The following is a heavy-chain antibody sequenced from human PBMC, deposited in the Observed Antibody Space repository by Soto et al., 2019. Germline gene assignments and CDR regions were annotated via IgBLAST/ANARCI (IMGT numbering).Heavy chain of an antibody. CDR1: GGSISSYY. CDR2: IYYSGST. CDR3: ARLVTDLYYYYYGMDV. Sequence: SETLSLTCTVSGGSISSYYWSWIRQPPGKGLEWIGYIYYSGSTNYNPSLKSRVTISVDTSKNQFSLKLSSVTAADTAVYYCARLVTDLYYYYYGMDVWGQGTTVTVS. V-gene: IGHV4-59*01. D-gene: IGHD2-21*02. J-gene: IGHJ6*02.